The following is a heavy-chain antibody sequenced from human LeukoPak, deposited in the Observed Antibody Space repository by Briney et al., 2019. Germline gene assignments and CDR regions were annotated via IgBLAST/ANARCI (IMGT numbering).Heavy chain of an antibody. D-gene: IGHD4-17*01. CDR1: GFTFSSYA. V-gene: IGHV3-23*01. CDR2: INWNGGST. CDR3: AKDLYGDYVVDY. J-gene: IGHJ4*02. Sequence: GGSLRLSCAASGFTFSSYAMSWVRQAPGKGLEWVSGINWNGGSTGYADSVKGRFTISRDNSKNTLYLQMNSLRAEDTAVYYCAKDLYGDYVVDYWGQGTLVTVSS.